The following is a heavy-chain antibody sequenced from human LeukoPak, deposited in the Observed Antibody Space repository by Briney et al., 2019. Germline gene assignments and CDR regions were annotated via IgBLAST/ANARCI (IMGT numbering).Heavy chain of an antibody. D-gene: IGHD3-10*01. V-gene: IGHV4-39*01. CDR2: IYYSGSP. J-gene: IGHJ4*02. Sequence: SETLSLTCTVSGGSISSSSYYWGWIRQPPGKGLEWIGSIYYSGSPYYNPSLKSRVTISVDTSKNQFSLKLSSVTAADTAVYYCARVQRWFGELPDYWGQGTLVTVSS. CDR3: ARVQRWFGELPDY. CDR1: GGSISSSSYY.